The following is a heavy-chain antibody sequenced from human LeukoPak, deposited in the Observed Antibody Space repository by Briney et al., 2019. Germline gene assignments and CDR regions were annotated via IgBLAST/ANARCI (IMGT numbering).Heavy chain of an antibody. Sequence: ASVKVSCKASGYTFTSYGISWVRQAPGQGLEWMGWISAYNGNTNYAQKLQGRVTMTTDTSTSTAHMELRSLRSDDTAVYYCARARAKGSSHYYMDVWGKGTTVTVS. J-gene: IGHJ6*03. V-gene: IGHV1-18*01. D-gene: IGHD6-6*01. CDR3: ARARAKGSSHYYMDV. CDR2: ISAYNGNT. CDR1: GYTFTSYG.